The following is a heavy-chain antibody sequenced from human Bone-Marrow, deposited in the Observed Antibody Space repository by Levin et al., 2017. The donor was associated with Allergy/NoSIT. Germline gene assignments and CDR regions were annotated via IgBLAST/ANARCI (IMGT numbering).Heavy chain of an antibody. CDR2: IKSKTDGGTT. J-gene: IGHJ4*02. V-gene: IGHV3-15*01. Sequence: GESLRLSCAASGFTFSNALMTWVRQAPGKGLGWVGRIKSKTDGGTTDYAAPVKGRLTISRDDSKNTLYLEMDSLKTEDTAVYYCHTGPDYWGQGTRVTVSS. CDR1: GFTFSNAL. CDR3: HTGPDY.